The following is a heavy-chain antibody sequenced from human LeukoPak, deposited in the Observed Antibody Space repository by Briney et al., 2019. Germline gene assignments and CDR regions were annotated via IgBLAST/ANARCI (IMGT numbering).Heavy chain of an antibody. V-gene: IGHV4-34*01. CDR1: GGSFSGYY. Sequence: PSETLSLTCAVYGGSFSGYYWSWIRQPPGKGLEWIGEINHSGSTYYNPSLKSRVTISVDTSKNQFSLKLSSVTAADTAVYYCAGGPYYYMDVWGKGTTVTVSS. J-gene: IGHJ6*03. CDR2: INHSGST. CDR3: AGGPYYYMDV.